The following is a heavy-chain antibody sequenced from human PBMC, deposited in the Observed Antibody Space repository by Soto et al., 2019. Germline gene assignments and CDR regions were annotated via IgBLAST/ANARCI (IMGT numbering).Heavy chain of an antibody. CDR1: GGSISSYY. D-gene: IGHD2-2*01. V-gene: IGHV4-59*01. CDR3: ARYVVPADTWFDP. CDR2: IFYSGNT. Sequence: SETLSLTCTVSGGSISSYYWSWIRQPPGKGLEWIGYIFYSGNTNYNPSLKSRVTISVDTSKNQFSLNLSSVTAADTAVYYCARYVVPADTWFDPWGQGTLVTVSS. J-gene: IGHJ5*02.